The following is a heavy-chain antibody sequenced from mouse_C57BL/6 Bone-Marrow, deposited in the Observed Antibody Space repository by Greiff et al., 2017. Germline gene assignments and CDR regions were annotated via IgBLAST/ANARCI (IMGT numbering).Heavy chain of an antibody. J-gene: IGHJ2*01. D-gene: IGHD1-1*01. Sequence: QVQLQQPGAELVMPGASVKLSCKASGYTFTSYWMHWVKQRPGQGLEWIGEIDPSDSYTNYNQKFKGKSTLTVDKSSSTAYMQRSSLTSEDSAVYYCARRHYGSSYRGFVDYWGQGTTLTVSS. V-gene: IGHV1-69*01. CDR1: GYTFTSYW. CDR2: IDPSDSYT. CDR3: ARRHYGSSYRGFVDY.